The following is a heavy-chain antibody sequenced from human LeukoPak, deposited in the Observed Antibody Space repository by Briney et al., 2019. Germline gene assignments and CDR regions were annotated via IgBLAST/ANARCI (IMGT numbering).Heavy chain of an antibody. V-gene: IGHV1-18*01. D-gene: IGHD6-13*01. CDR2: ISAFNGNT. Sequence: ASVKVSCKASGYMFTSYGLSWVRQAPGQGLEWMGWISAFNGNTRYAQKFQGRVTMTTDTSTRTAYMEMRSLRSDDTAVYYCARETSSSWYYYYGMDVWGQGTTVTVSS. CDR3: ARETSSSWYYYYGMDV. CDR1: GYMFTSYG. J-gene: IGHJ6*02.